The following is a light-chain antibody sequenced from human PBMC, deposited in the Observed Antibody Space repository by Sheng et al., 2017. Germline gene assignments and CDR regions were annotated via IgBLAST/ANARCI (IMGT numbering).Light chain of an antibody. J-gene: IGLJ1*01. V-gene: IGLV2-14*03. CDR3: SSYSDATTRV. CDR1: LNDIGGYDF. Sequence: QSALTQPDSVSGSLGQSITISCTGTLNDIGGYDFVSWYQQHPGKAPQLILYDISDRPSGVSDRFSGSKSGYTASLTISGLQADDEADYFCSSYSDATTRVFGTGTTVTV. CDR2: DIS.